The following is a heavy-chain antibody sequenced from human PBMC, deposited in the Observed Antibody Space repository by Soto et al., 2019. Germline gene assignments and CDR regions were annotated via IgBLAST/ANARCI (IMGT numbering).Heavy chain of an antibody. V-gene: IGHV3-30-3*01. CDR1: GFTFSSFA. J-gene: IGHJ4*02. Sequence: QPGGSLRLSCTASGFTFSSFAMSWVRQAPGKGLEWVAVISYDGSNKYYADSVKGRFTISRDNSKNTLYLQMNSLRAEDTAVYYCAREGYYDFWSGYYFDYWGQGTLVTVSS. CDR3: AREGYYDFWSGYYFDY. CDR2: ISYDGSNK. D-gene: IGHD3-3*01.